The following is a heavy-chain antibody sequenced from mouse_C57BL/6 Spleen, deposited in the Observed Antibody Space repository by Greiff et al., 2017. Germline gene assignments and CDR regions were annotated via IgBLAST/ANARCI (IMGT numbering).Heavy chain of an antibody. Sequence: DVMLVESGGGLVKPGGSLKLSCAASGFTFSDYGLHWVRQAPEKGLEWVAYISSGSSTIYYADTVKGRFTISRDNAKNTLFLQMTRLRSEDTAMYYCARYSRGFDYWGQGTTLTVSS. V-gene: IGHV5-17*01. D-gene: IGHD2-5*01. J-gene: IGHJ2*01. CDR3: ARYSRGFDY. CDR2: ISSGSSTI. CDR1: GFTFSDYG.